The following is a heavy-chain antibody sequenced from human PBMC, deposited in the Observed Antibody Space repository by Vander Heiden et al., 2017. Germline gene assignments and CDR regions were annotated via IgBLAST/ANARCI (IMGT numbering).Heavy chain of an antibody. J-gene: IGHJ6*02. V-gene: IGHV3-48*02. CDR3: ARDASLVLLDPYYYYYGMDV. CDR1: GFTFSSYS. CDR2: ISSSSSTI. Sequence: EVQLVESGGGLVQPGGSLRLSCAASGFTFSSYSMHGVRQAPGKGLEWVSYISSSSSTIYYADSVKGRFTISRDNAKNSLYLQMNSLRDEDTAVYYCARDASLVLLDPYYYYYGMDVWGQGTTVTVSS. D-gene: IGHD2-15*01.